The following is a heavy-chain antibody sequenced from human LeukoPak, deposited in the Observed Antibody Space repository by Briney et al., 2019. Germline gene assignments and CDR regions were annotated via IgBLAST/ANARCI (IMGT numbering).Heavy chain of an antibody. V-gene: IGHV4-30-4*08. D-gene: IGHD3-3*01. Sequence: SQTLSLTCTVSGGSISSGDYYWSWIRQPPGKGLEWIGYIYYSGSTYYNPSLKSRVTISVDTSKNQFSLKLSSVTAADTAVYYCARGKYDFWSGYYFDYWGQGTLVTVSS. J-gene: IGHJ4*02. CDR2: IYYSGST. CDR1: GGSISSGDYY. CDR3: ARGKYDFWSGYYFDY.